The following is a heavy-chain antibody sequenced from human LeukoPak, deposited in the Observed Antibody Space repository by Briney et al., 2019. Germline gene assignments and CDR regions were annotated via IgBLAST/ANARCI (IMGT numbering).Heavy chain of an antibody. D-gene: IGHD3-3*01. J-gene: IGHJ6*03. CDR3: ARVATIFGVGPYMDV. CDR2: ISAYNGNT. V-gene: IGHV1-18*01. Sequence: ASVKVSCKASGYTFTSCGISWVRQAPGQGLEWMGWISAYNGNTNYAQKLQGRVTMTTDTSTSTAYMELRSLRSDDTAVYYCARVATIFGVGPYMDVWGKGTTVTVSS. CDR1: GYTFTSCG.